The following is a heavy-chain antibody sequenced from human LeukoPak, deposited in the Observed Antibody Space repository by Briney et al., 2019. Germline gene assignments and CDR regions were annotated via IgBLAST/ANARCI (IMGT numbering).Heavy chain of an antibody. CDR3: ARVRERYLDWLHESYFDY. CDR2: INPSGGST. V-gene: IGHV1-46*01. Sequence: GASVKVSCKASGYTSTSYYMHWVRQAPGQGLEWMGIINPSGGSTSYAQKFQGRVTMTRDMSTSTVYMELSSLRSEDTAVYYCARVRERYLDWLHESYFDYWGQGTLVTVSS. D-gene: IGHD3-9*01. CDR1: GYTSTSYY. J-gene: IGHJ4*02.